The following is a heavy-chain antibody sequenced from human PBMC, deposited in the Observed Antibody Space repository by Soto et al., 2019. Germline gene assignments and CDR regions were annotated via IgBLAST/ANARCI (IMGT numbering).Heavy chain of an antibody. V-gene: IGHV1-18*01. D-gene: IGHD3-16*01. J-gene: IGHJ6*02. Sequence: ASVKVSSKASGYTFNSYGLCWVRQEHEQGLEWMGWISAYKGNTNYAQKLQGRVTMTTDTSTSTAYMELRSLRSDDTAVYYCARDLGEMATILDYYYYGRPYGMEVWGQGTTVTVSS. CDR1: GYTFNSYG. CDR3: ARDLGEMATILDYYYYGRPYGMEV. CDR2: ISAYKGNT.